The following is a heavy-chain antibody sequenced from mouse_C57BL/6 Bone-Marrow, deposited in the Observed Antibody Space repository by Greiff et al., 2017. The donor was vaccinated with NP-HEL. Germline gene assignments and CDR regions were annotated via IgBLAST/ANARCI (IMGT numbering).Heavy chain of an antibody. CDR1: GYTFTSYW. J-gene: IGHJ3*01. CDR2: IYPGSGST. D-gene: IGHD2-5*01. CDR3: AREDYSNSYYFDY. Sequence: QVQLQQPGAELVKPGASVKMSCKASGYTFTSYWITWVKQRPGQGLEWIGDIYPGSGSTNYNEKFKSKATLTVDTSSSTAYMQLSSLTSEDSAVYYCAREDYSNSYYFDYWGQGTLVTVSA. V-gene: IGHV1-55*01.